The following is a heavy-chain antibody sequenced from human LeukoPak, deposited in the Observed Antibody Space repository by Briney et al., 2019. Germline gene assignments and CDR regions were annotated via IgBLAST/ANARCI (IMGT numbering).Heavy chain of an antibody. CDR1: GFTFSSYW. CDR3: AKRVAPVTNGRYFDY. CDR2: IGASGGST. V-gene: IGHV3-23*01. J-gene: IGHJ4*02. D-gene: IGHD4-17*01. Sequence: GGSLRLSCAASGFTFSSYWMHWVRQAPGKGLEWVSGIGASGGSTLYADSVKGRFTISRDNSKNTLYLQMSSLRAEDTAVYYCAKRVAPVTNGRYFDYWGQGTLVTVSS.